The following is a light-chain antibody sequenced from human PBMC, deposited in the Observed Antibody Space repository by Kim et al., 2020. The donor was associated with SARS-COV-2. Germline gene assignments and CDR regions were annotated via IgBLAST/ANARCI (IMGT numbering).Light chain of an antibody. CDR1: SGTASYA. CDR2: LNSDGSH. Sequence: SATRTGPLASGTASYANTWHQQQPEKGPRYLMKLNSDGSHSKGDGIPDRFSGSSSGAERYLTISSLQSEDEADYYCQTWGTGKGVFGGGTQLTVL. CDR3: QTWGTGKGV. V-gene: IGLV4-69*01. J-gene: IGLJ2*01.